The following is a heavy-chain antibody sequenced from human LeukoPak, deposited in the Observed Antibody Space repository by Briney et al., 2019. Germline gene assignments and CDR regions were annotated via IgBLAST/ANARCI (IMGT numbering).Heavy chain of an antibody. J-gene: IGHJ4*02. CDR1: GFTFSSYA. Sequence: GGSLRLSCAASGFTFSSYAMSWVRQAPGKGLEWVSAISGSGGSTYYADSVKGRFTISRDNSKNTLYLQMNSLRAEDTAVYYCANGNYDYIWGYEPPILFDYWGQGTLVTVSS. CDR2: ISGSGGST. V-gene: IGHV3-23*01. CDR3: ANGNYDYIWGYEPPILFDY. D-gene: IGHD3-16*01.